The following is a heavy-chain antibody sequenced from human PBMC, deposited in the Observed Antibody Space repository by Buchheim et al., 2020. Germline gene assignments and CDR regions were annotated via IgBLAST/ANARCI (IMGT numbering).Heavy chain of an antibody. J-gene: IGHJ4*02. V-gene: IGHV1-69*04. CDR2: IIPILGIA. D-gene: IGHD3-22*01. CDR1: GGTFSSYA. CDR3: ARERTYYYDSSGYYLPSYFDY. Sequence: QVQLVQSGAEVKKPGSSVKVSCKASGGTFSSYAISWVRQAPGQGLEWMGRIIPILGIANYAQKFQGRVTITADKSTSPAYMELSSLRSEDTAVYYCARERTYYYDSSGYYLPSYFDYWGQGTL.